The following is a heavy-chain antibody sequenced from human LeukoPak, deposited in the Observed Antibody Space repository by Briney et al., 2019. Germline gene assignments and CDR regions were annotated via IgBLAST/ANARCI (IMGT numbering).Heavy chain of an antibody. V-gene: IGHV4-59*01. J-gene: IGHJ6*02. CDR2: ITGSIHYSGST. D-gene: IGHD3-10*01. Sequence: PSETPSLTCTVSGGSISNYYWNWIRQPPGKGLEWIGYITGSIHYSGSTSYNPSLKSRVTISVDTSKNQFSLKLSSVTAADTAVYYCARDSRDYGSGSYWDVWGQGTTVTVSS. CDR3: ARDSRDYGSGSYWDV. CDR1: GGSISNYY.